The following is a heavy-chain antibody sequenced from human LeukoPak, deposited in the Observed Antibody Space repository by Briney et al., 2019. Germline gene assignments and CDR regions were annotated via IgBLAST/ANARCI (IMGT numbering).Heavy chain of an antibody. D-gene: IGHD1-26*01. Sequence: GGSLRLSCAAPRFTVSTSKMTWVRQAPGKGLERVSSISGGSTYYADSRKGRLTISRDNAKNSLYLQMDSLRVEDTAVYYCARDPYSGNYGAYYYYYMDVWGKGTTVTISS. J-gene: IGHJ6*03. CDR3: ARDPYSGNYGAYYYYYMDV. CDR1: RFTVSTSK. CDR2: ISGGST. V-gene: IGHV3-38-3*01.